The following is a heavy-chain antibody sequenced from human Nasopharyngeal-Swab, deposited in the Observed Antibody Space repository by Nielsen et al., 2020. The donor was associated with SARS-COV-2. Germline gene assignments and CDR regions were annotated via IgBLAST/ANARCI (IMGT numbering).Heavy chain of an antibody. D-gene: IGHD4-17*01. Sequence: GGSLRLSCQGSGYSFTSYWIGWVRQMPGKGLEWMGIIYPGDSDTRYSPSFQGQVTISADKSISTAYLQWSSLKASDTAMYYCASTVITTGGADYWGQGTLVTVSS. CDR2: IYPGDSDT. V-gene: IGHV5-51*01. CDR3: ASTVITTGGADY. J-gene: IGHJ4*02. CDR1: GYSFTSYW.